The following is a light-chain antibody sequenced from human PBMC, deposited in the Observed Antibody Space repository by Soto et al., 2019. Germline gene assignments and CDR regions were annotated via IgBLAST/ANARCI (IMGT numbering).Light chain of an antibody. CDR1: SSDVGGYKF. J-gene: IGLJ1*01. CDR2: DVS. CDR3: SSYTSRNTYV. Sequence: QSALTQPASVSGSPGQSITISCTGTSSDVGGYKFVSWYQQHPGKAPKVMIYDVSNRPSGVSNRFSGSKSGNTASLTISGLQAEDEADYYCSSYTSRNTYVFGTRTKVTVL. V-gene: IGLV2-14*01.